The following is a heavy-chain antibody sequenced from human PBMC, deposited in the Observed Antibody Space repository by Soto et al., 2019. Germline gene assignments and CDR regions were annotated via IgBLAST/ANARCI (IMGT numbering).Heavy chain of an antibody. CDR1: GGSISSSNW. J-gene: IGHJ6*02. D-gene: IGHD3-3*01. CDR2: IYHSGST. Sequence: SETLSLTCAVSGGSISSSNWWSWVRQPPGKGLEWIGEIYHSGSTNYNPSLKSRVTISVDKSKNQFSLKLSSVTAADTAVYYCARGWDYDLWSGPLAPHYYYGMDVWGQGTTVTVSS. V-gene: IGHV4-4*02. CDR3: ARGWDYDLWSGPLAPHYYYGMDV.